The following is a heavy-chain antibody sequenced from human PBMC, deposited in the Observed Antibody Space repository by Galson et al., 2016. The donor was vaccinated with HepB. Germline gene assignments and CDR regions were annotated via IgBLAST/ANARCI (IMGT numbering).Heavy chain of an antibody. CDR2: ISFDGTEK. D-gene: IGHD3-16*02. Sequence: SLRLSCADSGFTFSDNAMHWVRQAPGKGLEWVALISFDGTEKYYADSVRGRFTISRDNSKNTPYLQMNSLRADDTAVYYCARDRGDYVWGSSRLVTAYYYGVDVWGQGTTVTVSS. CDR3: ARDRGDYVWGSSRLVTAYYYGVDV. CDR1: GFTFSDNA. J-gene: IGHJ6*02. V-gene: IGHV3-30*04.